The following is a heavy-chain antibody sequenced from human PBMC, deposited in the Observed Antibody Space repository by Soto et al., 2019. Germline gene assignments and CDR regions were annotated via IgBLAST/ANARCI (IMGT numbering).Heavy chain of an antibody. CDR3: ARYFFGLGYGMDV. D-gene: IGHD3-10*01. Sequence: GESLKISCKGSEYSFTSNWIGWVRQMPGKGLEWMGIIYPGDSDTRYSPSFQGQVTISADKSISTAYLQWSSLKASDTAMYYCARYFFGLGYGMDVWGQGTTVTVSS. J-gene: IGHJ6*02. CDR1: EYSFTSNW. V-gene: IGHV5-51*01. CDR2: IYPGDSDT.